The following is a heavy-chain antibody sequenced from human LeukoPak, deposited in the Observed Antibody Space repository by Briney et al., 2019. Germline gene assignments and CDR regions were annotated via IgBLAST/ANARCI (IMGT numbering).Heavy chain of an antibody. CDR3: ARRSCSGGSCYNAFDI. V-gene: IGHV3-7*03. J-gene: IGHJ3*02. D-gene: IGHD2-15*01. CDR2: IKQDGSEK. CDR1: GFTFSSYW. Sequence: GRSLRLSCAASGFTFSSYWMSWVRQAPGKGLEWVANIKQDGSEKYYVDSVKGRFTISRDNAKNSLYLQMNSLRAEGTAVYYCARRSCSGGSCYNAFDIWGQGTMVTVSS.